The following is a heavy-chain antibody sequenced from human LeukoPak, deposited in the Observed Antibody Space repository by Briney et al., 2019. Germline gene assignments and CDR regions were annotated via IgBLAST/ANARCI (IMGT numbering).Heavy chain of an antibody. V-gene: IGHV3-30*04. J-gene: IGHJ2*01. Sequence: GRSLRLSCAASGFTFSSYAVHWVRQAPGKGLEWVAVISYDGSNKYYADSVKGRFTISRDNSKNTLYLQMNSLRAEDTAVYYCARDGCSSTSCYFWYFDLWGRGTLVTVSS. CDR1: GFTFSSYA. CDR3: ARDGCSSTSCYFWYFDL. D-gene: IGHD2-2*01. CDR2: ISYDGSNK.